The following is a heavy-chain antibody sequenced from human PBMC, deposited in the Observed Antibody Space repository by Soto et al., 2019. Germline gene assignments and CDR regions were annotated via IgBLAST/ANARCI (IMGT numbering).Heavy chain of an antibody. J-gene: IGHJ5*02. CDR3: AIHDLYVNGVSSTVGSGPVGDL. CDR1: GFMFSLYD. D-gene: IGHD2-8*01. Sequence: QVQLVESGGGVVQPGRSLRLSCAASGFMFSLYDIHWVRQAHVKGLEWVSVISYDGGYKYYAESVKGRFTISRDNSRKILYLQLDGLTPEDTAVYYCAIHDLYVNGVSSTVGSGPVGDLWGRGTLVTVSS. CDR2: ISYDGGYK. V-gene: IGHV3-30*03.